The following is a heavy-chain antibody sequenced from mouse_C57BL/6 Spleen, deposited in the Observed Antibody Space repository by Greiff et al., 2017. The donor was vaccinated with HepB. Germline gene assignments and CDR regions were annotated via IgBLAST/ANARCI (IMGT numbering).Heavy chain of an antibody. CDR2: IYPRSGNT. Sequence: VKLMESGAELARPGASVKLSCKASGYTFTSYGISWVKQRTGQGLEWIGEIYPRSGNTYYNEKFKGKATLTADKSSSTAYMELRSLTSEDSAVYFCARHYGSSYVFDYWGQGTTLTVSS. D-gene: IGHD1-1*01. V-gene: IGHV1-81*01. J-gene: IGHJ2*01. CDR3: ARHYGSSYVFDY. CDR1: GYTFTSYG.